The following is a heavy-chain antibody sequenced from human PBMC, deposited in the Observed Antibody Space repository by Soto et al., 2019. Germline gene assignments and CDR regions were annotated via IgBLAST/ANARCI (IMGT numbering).Heavy chain of an antibody. D-gene: IGHD4-4*01. CDR2: VSFDSKNK. Sequence: PGGSLRLSCAASGFSFDSYGMHWVRQAPGKGLEWVAVVSFDSKNKYYIDSVEGRFTISRDNSNNMLFLQMNSLRREDTAVYYCAKESVESTYSYYGMDVWGPGTTVTVSS. CDR3: AKESVESTYSYYGMDV. J-gene: IGHJ6*02. V-gene: IGHV3-30*18. CDR1: GFSFDSYG.